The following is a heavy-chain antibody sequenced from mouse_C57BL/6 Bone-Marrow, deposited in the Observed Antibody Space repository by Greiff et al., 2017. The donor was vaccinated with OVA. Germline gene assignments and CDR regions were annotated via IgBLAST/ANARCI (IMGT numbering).Heavy chain of an antibody. J-gene: IGHJ4*01. CDR1: GFSLTSYG. D-gene: IGHD2-3*01. Sequence: QVQLQQSGPGLVQPSQSLSITCTVSGFSLTSYGVHWVRQSPGKGLEWLGVIWSGGSTDYNAAFISRLSISKDNSKSQVFFKMNSLQADDTAIYYCARNSPGGYYNTYYYAMGYWGQGTSVTVSS. CDR3: ARNSPGGYYNTYYYAMGY. CDR2: IWSGGST. V-gene: IGHV2-2*01.